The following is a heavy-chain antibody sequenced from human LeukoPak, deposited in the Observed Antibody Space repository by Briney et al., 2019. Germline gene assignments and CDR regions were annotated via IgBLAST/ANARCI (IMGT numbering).Heavy chain of an antibody. D-gene: IGHD2-15*01. CDR1: GGSISSCNW. CDR2: IYHSGST. J-gene: IGHJ4*02. CDR3: ARGLGYCSGGSCWGFRY. V-gene: IGHV4-4*02. Sequence: SETLSLTCAVSGGSISSCNWWSWVRQPPGKGLEWIGEIYHSGSTNYNPSLKSRVTISVDKSKNQFSLKLSSVTAADTAVYYCARGLGYCSGGSCWGFRYWGQGTLVTVSS.